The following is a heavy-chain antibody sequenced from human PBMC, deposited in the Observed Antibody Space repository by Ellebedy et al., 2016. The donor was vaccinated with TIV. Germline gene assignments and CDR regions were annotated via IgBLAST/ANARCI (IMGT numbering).Heavy chain of an antibody. V-gene: IGHV3-13*05. CDR3: AGCYDILTGGYFYAMDV. Sequence: GESLKISCAASGFTFSSYDMHWVRQATGKGLEWVSAIGTAGDPYYPGSVKGRFTISRENAKNSLYLQMNSLRAEDTAVYYCAGCYDILTGGYFYAMDVWGQGTTVTVSS. CDR1: GFTFSSYD. D-gene: IGHD3-9*01. J-gene: IGHJ6*02. CDR2: IGTAGDP.